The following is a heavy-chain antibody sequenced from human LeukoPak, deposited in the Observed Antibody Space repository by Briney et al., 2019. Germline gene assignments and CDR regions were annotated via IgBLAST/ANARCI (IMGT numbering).Heavy chain of an antibody. J-gene: IGHJ4*02. D-gene: IGHD5-12*01. Sequence: PGGSLRLSCAASGFTFSSYEMNWVRQAPGKGLEWVSYISSSGSTIYYADSVKGRFSISRDNAKKSLYLQMNSLRAEDTAVYYWARDHRDHSGYGRGFDYWGQGTLVTVSS. CDR1: GFTFSSYE. V-gene: IGHV3-48*03. CDR3: ARDHRDHSGYGRGFDY. CDR2: ISSSGSTI.